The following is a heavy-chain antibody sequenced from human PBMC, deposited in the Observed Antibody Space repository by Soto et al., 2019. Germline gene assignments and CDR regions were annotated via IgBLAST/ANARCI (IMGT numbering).Heavy chain of an antibody. V-gene: IGHV1-69*06. Sequence: SVKVSCKASGGTFSSYAISWVRQAPGQGLEWMGGIIPIFGTANYAQKFQGRVTITADKSTSTAYMELSSLRSEDTAVYYCARAGGASTYCSSTSCYTEGYYYYGMDVWGQGTTVTVSS. CDR1: GGTFSSYA. D-gene: IGHD2-2*02. CDR3: ARAGGASTYCSSTSCYTEGYYYYGMDV. J-gene: IGHJ6*02. CDR2: IIPIFGTA.